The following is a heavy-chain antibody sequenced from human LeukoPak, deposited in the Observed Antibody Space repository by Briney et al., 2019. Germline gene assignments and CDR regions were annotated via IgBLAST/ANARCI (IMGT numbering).Heavy chain of an antibody. CDR2: IYYSGST. J-gene: IGHJ4*02. D-gene: IGHD3-22*01. CDR3: ARHRYDSSGYYSGLFAY. Sequence: SETLSLTCTVSGGSISSYYWSWIRQPPGKGLEWIGYIYYSGSTNYNPSLKSRVTISVDTSKNQFSLKLSSVTAADTAVYYCARHRYDSSGYYSGLFAYWGQGTLVTVSS. CDR1: GGSISSYY. V-gene: IGHV4-59*08.